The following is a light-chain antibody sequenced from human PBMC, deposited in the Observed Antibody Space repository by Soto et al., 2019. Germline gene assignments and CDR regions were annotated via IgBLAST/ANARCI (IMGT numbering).Light chain of an antibody. CDR3: QQYYSTPLT. CDR2: WAS. CDR1: QSVLYSSNNKNY. Sequence: MVMTQAPDCLAVSLGERATINCKSSQSVLYSSNNKNYLVWYQQKPGQPPKLLIYWASTRESGVPDRFSGSGSGTDFTLTISSLQAEDVAVYYCQQYYSTPLTSGGGTKVDIK. J-gene: IGKJ4*01. V-gene: IGKV4-1*01.